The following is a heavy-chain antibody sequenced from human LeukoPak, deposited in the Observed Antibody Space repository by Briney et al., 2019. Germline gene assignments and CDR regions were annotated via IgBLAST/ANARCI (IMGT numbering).Heavy chain of an antibody. J-gene: IGHJ3*02. Sequence: SETLSLTCAVYGGSFSGYYWSWIRQPPGKGLEWIGEINHSGSTNYNPSLKSRVTISVDTSKNQFSLKLSSVTAADTAVYYCARVDTVEKDAFDIWGQGTMVTVSS. CDR1: GGSFSGYY. CDR3: ARVDTVEKDAFDI. D-gene: IGHD5-18*01. CDR2: INHSGST. V-gene: IGHV4-34*01.